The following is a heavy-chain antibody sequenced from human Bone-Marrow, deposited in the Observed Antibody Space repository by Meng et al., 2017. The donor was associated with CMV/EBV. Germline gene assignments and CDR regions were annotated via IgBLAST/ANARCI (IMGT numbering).Heavy chain of an antibody. V-gene: IGHV1-69*05. CDR3: ARDPGTRYCSGGSCYSNYYYGMDV. CDR1: GGTFSSYA. Sequence: SVKVSCKASGGTFSSYAISWVRQAPGQGLEWMGGIIPLFGTANYAQKFQGRVTITTDESTSTAYMELSSLRSEDTAVYYCARDPGTRYCSGGSCYSNYYYGMDVWGQGTTVTVSS. CDR2: IIPLFGTA. J-gene: IGHJ6*02. D-gene: IGHD2-15*01.